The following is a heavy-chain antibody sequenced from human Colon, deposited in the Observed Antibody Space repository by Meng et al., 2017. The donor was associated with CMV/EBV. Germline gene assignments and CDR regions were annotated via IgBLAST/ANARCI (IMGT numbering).Heavy chain of an antibody. CDR1: GYSFLSYW. V-gene: IGHV5-51*01. Sequence: CQGSGYSFLSYWIAWVRQVPGKGLEWMGIIYPRDSDPRYSPSFQGQVTTSADKSISTAYLQWSNLKTSDTAVYYCARSGEGGNWFDPWGQGTLVTVSS. J-gene: IGHJ5*02. D-gene: IGHD3-10*01. CDR2: IYPRDSDP. CDR3: ARSGEGGNWFDP.